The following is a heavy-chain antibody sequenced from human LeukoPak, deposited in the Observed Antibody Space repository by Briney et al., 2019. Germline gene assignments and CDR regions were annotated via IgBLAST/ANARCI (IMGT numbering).Heavy chain of an antibody. Sequence: PGGSLRLSCAASGFTFSNAWMSWVRQAPGKGLEWVGRIKSKTDAGTTDYAVHVKGRFTISRDDSKNTLYLQMNSLKTEDTAVYYCTTPPLHDYGDLYWGQGTLVTVSS. CDR2: IKSKTDAGTT. D-gene: IGHD4-17*01. J-gene: IGHJ4*02. CDR3: TTPPLHDYGDLY. CDR1: GFTFSNAW. V-gene: IGHV3-15*01.